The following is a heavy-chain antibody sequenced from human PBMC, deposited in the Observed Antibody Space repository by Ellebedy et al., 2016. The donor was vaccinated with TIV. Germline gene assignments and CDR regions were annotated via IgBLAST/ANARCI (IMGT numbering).Heavy chain of an antibody. Sequence: SLKISXAASGFTFDDYAMHWVRQAPGKGLEWVSGISWNSGSIGYADSVKGRFTISRDNAKNSLYLQMNSLRAEDTALYYCAKEGDDILTGYRIEKYFDYWGQGTLVTVSS. V-gene: IGHV3-9*01. CDR2: ISWNSGSI. CDR1: GFTFDDYA. CDR3: AKEGDDILTGYRIEKYFDY. J-gene: IGHJ4*02. D-gene: IGHD3-9*01.